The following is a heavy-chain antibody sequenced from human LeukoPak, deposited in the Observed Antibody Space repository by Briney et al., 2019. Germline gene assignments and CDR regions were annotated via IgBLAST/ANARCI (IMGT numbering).Heavy chain of an antibody. J-gene: IGHJ4*02. Sequence: GGSLRLSCAASGFTFSGYPIHWVRQAPGKGLEWVAVISYDGSNKYYADSVKGRFTISRDNSKNTLYLQMNSLRAEDTAVYYCAKDTRSCSGGSCYSYIDYWGQGTLVTVSS. CDR3: AKDTRSCSGGSCYSYIDY. V-gene: IGHV3-30*04. CDR1: GFTFSGYP. CDR2: ISYDGSNK. D-gene: IGHD2-15*01.